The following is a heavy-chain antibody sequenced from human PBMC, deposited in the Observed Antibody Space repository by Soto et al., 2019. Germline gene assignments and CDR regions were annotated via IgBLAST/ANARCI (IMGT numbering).Heavy chain of an antibody. V-gene: IGHV4-34*01. J-gene: IGHJ6*01. D-gene: IGHD3-16*02. Sequence: PEKLSVTYPVYGGSFSGYYWSWIRQPPGKGLEWIGEINHSGSTNYNPSLKSRVTISVDTSKNQFSLKLSSVTAADTAVYYCARGNDYAYFWVSYRFTRLPMD. CDR3: ARGNDYAYFWVSYRFTRLPMD. CDR2: INHSGST. CDR1: GGSFSGYY.